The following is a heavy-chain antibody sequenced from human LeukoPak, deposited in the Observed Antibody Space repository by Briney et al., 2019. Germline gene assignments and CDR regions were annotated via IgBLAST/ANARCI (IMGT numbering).Heavy chain of an antibody. CDR3: ARHGGPSTHFDY. V-gene: IGHV4-59*08. D-gene: IGHD3-10*01. J-gene: IGHJ4*02. CDR1: GGSISSYY. CDR2: IYYSGST. Sequence: SETLSLTCTVSGGSISSYYWSWIRQPPGKGLEWSGYIYYSGSTNYNPSLKSRVTISVDTSKNQFSLKLSSVTAADTAVYYCARHGGPSTHFDYWGQGTLVTVSS.